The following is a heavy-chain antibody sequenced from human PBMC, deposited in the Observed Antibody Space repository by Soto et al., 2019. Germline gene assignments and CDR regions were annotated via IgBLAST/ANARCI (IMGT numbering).Heavy chain of an antibody. Sequence: SETLSLTCFVSGYSITAGGYYWSWIRHHPGKGLEWIGSFYSSGSIIYNPSLRSRVSISGDTSSNQFSMSLTSVTAADTARYYCARMYSRGSRWLNPWGQGTMVTVYS. D-gene: IGHD1-26*01. CDR2: FYSSGSI. CDR3: ARMYSRGSRWLNP. V-gene: IGHV4-31*03. J-gene: IGHJ5*02. CDR1: GYSITAGGYY.